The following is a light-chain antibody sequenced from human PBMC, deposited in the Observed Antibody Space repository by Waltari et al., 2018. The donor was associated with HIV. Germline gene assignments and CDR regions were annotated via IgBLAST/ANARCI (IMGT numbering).Light chain of an antibody. J-gene: IGLJ3*02. Sequence: QFLLTQPPSASGTPGQRVTISCLGSSSNIGRHSINWYQQFPGTAPKLLISSDSQRPAGGPDRILGFKSGTSASPAISGLQSEDEADYYCAAWDDSLECVLFGRGTQLTVL. CDR2: SDS. CDR3: AAWDDSLECVL. V-gene: IGLV1-44*01. CDR1: SSNIGRHS.